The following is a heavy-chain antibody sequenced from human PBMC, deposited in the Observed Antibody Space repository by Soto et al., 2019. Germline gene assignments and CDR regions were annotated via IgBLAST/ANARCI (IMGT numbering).Heavy chain of an antibody. V-gene: IGHV2-5*02. Sequence: QITLKESGPTLVKPTQTLTLTCTFSGFSLSTRGVGVAWIRQPPGKALEWLALIFWDDDKWYSPSLKSRLTIPEDTSKDQVVLTMTNIDPVDTATYYCAHRPRGYAYYVDYWGQGTRVNVSS. CDR3: AHRPRGYAYYVDY. CDR2: IFWDDDK. CDR1: GFSLSTRGVG. D-gene: IGHD5-12*01. J-gene: IGHJ4*02.